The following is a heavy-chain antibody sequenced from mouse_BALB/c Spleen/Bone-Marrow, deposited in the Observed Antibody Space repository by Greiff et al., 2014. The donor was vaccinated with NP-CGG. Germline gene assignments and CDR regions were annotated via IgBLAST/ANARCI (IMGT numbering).Heavy chain of an antibody. J-gene: IGHJ3*01. V-gene: IGHV14-3*02. D-gene: IGHD1-1*01. CDR2: IDPANGNT. Sequence: VQLQQSGAELVKPGASVKLSCTASGFNIKDTYMHWVKQRPEQGLEWIGRIDPANGNTKYDPKFQGKATIRADTSSNTAYLQLSSLTSEDTAVYYCAPYYYGSSQFAYWGQGTLVTVSA. CDR1: GFNIKDTY. CDR3: APYYYGSSQFAY.